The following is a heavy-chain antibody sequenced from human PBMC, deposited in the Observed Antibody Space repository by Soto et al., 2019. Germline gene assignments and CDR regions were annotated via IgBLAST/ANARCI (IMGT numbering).Heavy chain of an antibody. CDR2: IKEDGSEI. CDR1: GFNVMSYW. CDR3: ARDQFHYDPNHPYYFDF. J-gene: IGHJ4*01. Sequence: GSLRLSCAVSGFNVMSYWMSWVRQAPGKGLEWVASIKEDGSEIYYLHSVRGRFSISRDSAGNALHLTMNYLSAEDSAVYYCARDQFHYDPNHPYYFDFWGQGTLVTVSS. V-gene: IGHV3-7*01. D-gene: IGHD3-22*01.